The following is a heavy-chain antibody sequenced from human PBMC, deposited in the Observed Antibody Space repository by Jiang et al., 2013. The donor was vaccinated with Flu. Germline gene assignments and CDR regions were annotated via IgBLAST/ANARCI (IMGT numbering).Heavy chain of an antibody. Sequence: KPTQTLTLTCTFSGFSLSTSGVGVGWIRQPPGKALEWLALIYWDDDKRYSPSLKSRLTITKDTSKNQVVLTMTNMDPVDTATYYWAHSHSLLWFGELLPHFDYWGQGTLVTVSS. CDR2: IYWDDDK. J-gene: IGHJ4*02. V-gene: IGHV2-5*02. CDR1: GFSLSTSGVG. CDR3: AHSHSLLWFGELLPHFDY. D-gene: IGHD3-10*01.